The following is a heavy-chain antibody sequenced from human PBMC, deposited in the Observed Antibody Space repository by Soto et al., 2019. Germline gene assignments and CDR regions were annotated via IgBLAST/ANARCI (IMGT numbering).Heavy chain of an antibody. Sequence: PSETLSLTCTVSGASISGYHWSWIRQFPGKELECLGYISYSGATNYNPSLKSRVTMSIDTSKNQFSLQRNSVIAADTAVYYCTRRYGCCFVFWGQGTLGTRFS. CDR1: GASISGYH. CDR2: ISYSGAT. CDR3: TRRYGCCFVF. V-gene: IGHV4-59*08. J-gene: IGHJ4*02. D-gene: IGHD5-18*01.